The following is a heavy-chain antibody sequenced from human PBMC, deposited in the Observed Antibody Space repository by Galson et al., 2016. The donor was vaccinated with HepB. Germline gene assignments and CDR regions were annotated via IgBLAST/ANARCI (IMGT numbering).Heavy chain of an antibody. CDR1: GYTFTNYY. CDR2: INPSGTST. D-gene: IGHD2-8*01. CDR3: ARDLYSNSSGQEGMDI. V-gene: IGHV1-46*01. J-gene: IGHJ6*02. Sequence: SVKVSCKASGYTFTNYYVHWVRQAPGQGLEWVGDINPSGTSTSYAQKFQGRVTVSRDTSTSTVYMELSSLRSEDTAVYYCARDLYSNSSGQEGMDIWGQGTTVTVAS.